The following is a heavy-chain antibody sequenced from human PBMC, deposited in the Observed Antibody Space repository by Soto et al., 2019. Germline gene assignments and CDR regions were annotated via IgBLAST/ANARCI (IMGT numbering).Heavy chain of an antibody. CDR2: VWYDGNNK. CDR3: ARGRAAVAGTFDP. J-gene: IGHJ5*02. Sequence: QEQLVEFGGGVVQPGRSLRLSCEASGFTFRNFGMHWVRQAPGKGLEWVASVWYDGNNKYYADSVKGRFTISRDNSKNTVYLQMSSLRAEDTAVYYCARGRAAVAGTFDPWGQGTLVTVSS. D-gene: IGHD6-19*01. CDR1: GFTFRNFG. V-gene: IGHV3-33*01.